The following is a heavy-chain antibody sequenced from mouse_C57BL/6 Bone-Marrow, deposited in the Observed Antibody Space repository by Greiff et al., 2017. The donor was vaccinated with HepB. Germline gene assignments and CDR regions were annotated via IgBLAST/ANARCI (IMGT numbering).Heavy chain of an antibody. Sequence: EVKVVESGGGLVQPGGSLKLSCAASGFTFSDYYMYWVRQTPEKRLEWVAYISNGGGSTYYPDTVKGRFTISRDNAKNTLYLQMSRLKSEDTAMYYCALYSRYAMDYWGQGTSVTVSS. J-gene: IGHJ4*01. D-gene: IGHD2-12*01. CDR1: GFTFSDYY. CDR3: ALYSRYAMDY. V-gene: IGHV5-12*01. CDR2: ISNGGGST.